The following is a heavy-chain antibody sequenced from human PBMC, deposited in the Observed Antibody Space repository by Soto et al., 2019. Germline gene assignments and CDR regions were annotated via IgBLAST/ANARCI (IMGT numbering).Heavy chain of an antibody. CDR3: AKGDSSSLYSIFYYYGMDV. D-gene: IGHD6-13*01. CDR1: GFTFSSYG. CDR2: ISYDGSNK. Sequence: QVQLVESGGGVVQPGRSLRLSCAASGFTFSSYGMHWVRQAPGKGLEWVAVISYDGSNKYYADSVKGRFTISRDNSKNTLYLQMNSLRAEDTAVYYCAKGDSSSLYSIFYYYGMDVWGQGTTVTVSS. J-gene: IGHJ6*02. V-gene: IGHV3-30*18.